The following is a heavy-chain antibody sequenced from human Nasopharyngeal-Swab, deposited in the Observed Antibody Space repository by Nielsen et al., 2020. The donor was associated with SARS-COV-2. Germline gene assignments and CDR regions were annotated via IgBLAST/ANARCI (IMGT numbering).Heavy chain of an antibody. Sequence: GESLKISCAASAFTFSHYAMSWVRQAPGKGLEWVSAISGSGDNTYYADSVKGRFTISRDNPKNTLYLQMNSLIAEDTAVYYCAKPHLRYYDWLLFDYWGQGTLVTVSS. CDR3: AKPHLRYYDWLLFDY. J-gene: IGHJ4*02. V-gene: IGHV3-23*01. CDR2: ISGSGDNT. D-gene: IGHD3-9*01. CDR1: AFTFSHYA.